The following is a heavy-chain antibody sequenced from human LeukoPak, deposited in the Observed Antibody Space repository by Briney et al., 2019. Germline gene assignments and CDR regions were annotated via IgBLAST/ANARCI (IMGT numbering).Heavy chain of an antibody. CDR2: ISAYNGNT. V-gene: IGHV1-18*01. Sequence: ASVKVSCKASGYTFTSYGISRVRQAPGQGLEWMGWISAYNGNTNYAQKLQGRDTMTTDTSTSTAYMELRSLRSDDTAVYYCARDIYRGYCSGGSCYENFDYWGQGTLVTVSS. CDR1: GYTFTSYG. D-gene: IGHD2-15*01. J-gene: IGHJ4*02. CDR3: ARDIYRGYCSGGSCYENFDY.